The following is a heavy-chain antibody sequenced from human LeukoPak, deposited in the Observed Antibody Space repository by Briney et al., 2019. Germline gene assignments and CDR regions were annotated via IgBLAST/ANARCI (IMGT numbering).Heavy chain of an antibody. CDR2: INPNSGGT. J-gene: IGHJ4*02. V-gene: IGHV1-2*04. CDR3: ARSYSGYDREPFDY. D-gene: IGHD5-12*01. Sequence: ASVKVSCKASGYTFTGYYMHWVRQAPGQGLEWMGWINPNSGGTNYAQKFQGWVTMTRDTSISTAYMELSRLRSDDTAVYYCARSYSGYDREPFDYWGQGTLVTVSS. CDR1: GYTFTGYY.